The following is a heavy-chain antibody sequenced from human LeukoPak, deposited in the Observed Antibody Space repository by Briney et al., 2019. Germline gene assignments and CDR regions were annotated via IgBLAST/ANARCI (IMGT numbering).Heavy chain of an antibody. Sequence: GGSLRLSCAASGFTFSSYGMHWVRQAPGMGLEWVAFIRYDGSNKYYADSVKGRFTISRDNSKNTLYLQMNSLRAEDTAVYYCAKAAGRYSSGWDFDYWGQGTLVTVSS. V-gene: IGHV3-30*02. CDR3: AKAAGRYSSGWDFDY. J-gene: IGHJ4*02. CDR1: GFTFSSYG. D-gene: IGHD6-19*01. CDR2: IRYDGSNK.